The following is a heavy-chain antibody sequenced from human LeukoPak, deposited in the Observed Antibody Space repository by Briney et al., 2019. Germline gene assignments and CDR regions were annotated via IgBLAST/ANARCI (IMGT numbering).Heavy chain of an antibody. J-gene: IGHJ4*02. CDR3: AKEGYYYDSSGYPTPFDY. D-gene: IGHD3-22*01. CDR1: GFTFSSYG. Sequence: PGGSLRLSCAASGFTFSSYGMTWVRQAPGKGLEWVSAITGSGDNTYYADSVKGRFTISRDNSKNTLYLQMNSLRAEDTAVYYCAKEGYYYDSSGYPTPFDYWGQGTLVTVSS. CDR2: ITGSGDNT. V-gene: IGHV3-23*01.